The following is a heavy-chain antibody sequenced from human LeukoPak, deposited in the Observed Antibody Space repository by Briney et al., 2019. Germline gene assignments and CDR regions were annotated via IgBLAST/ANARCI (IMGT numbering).Heavy chain of an antibody. D-gene: IGHD4/OR15-4a*01. CDR2: IKQDGSEK. CDR3: ARLAGAYSHPYDY. CDR1: GFTFSSYW. V-gene: IGHV3-7*01. J-gene: IGHJ4*02. Sequence: GGSLRLSCAASGFTFSSYWMSWVRQAPGKGLEWVANIKQDGSEKYYVDSVKGRFTISRDNAKNSLYLQMNSLRAEDTAVYYCARLAGAYSHPYDYWGQGTLVTVSS.